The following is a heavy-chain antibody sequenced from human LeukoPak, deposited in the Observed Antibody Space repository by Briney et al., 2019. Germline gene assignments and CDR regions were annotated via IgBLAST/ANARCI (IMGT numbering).Heavy chain of an antibody. V-gene: IGHV4-30-4*01. J-gene: IGHJ4*02. CDR3: ARLKVDANNYFDY. CDR2: IYYSGSS. CDR1: GGSISSGDYY. Sequence: SQTLSLTCTVSGGSISSGDYYWSWIRQPPGKGLEWIGCIYYSGSSYFSPSLKSRVTISVDTSKNQFSLKLSSVTAADTALYYCARLKVDANNYFDYWGQGTLVTVSS. D-gene: IGHD1-26*01.